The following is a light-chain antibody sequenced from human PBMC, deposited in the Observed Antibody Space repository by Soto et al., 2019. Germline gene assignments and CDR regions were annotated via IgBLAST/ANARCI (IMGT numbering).Light chain of an antibody. Sequence: EMVLTQSPGTLSLSPGQRATLSCGASQTVFRNFLAWYQQKPGQAPRLLIYGASNRATGIPDRFSGSASGTGFTLTISSVEPEDFAVYYCQHFGSSSYTFGQGNKLDIK. CDR3: QHFGSSSYT. V-gene: IGKV3-20*01. CDR1: QTVFRNF. J-gene: IGKJ2*01. CDR2: GAS.